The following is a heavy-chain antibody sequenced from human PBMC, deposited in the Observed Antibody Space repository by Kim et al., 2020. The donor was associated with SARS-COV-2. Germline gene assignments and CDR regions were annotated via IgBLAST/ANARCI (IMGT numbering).Heavy chain of an antibody. Sequence: GGSLRLSCAASGFTFSNAWMSWVRQAPGKGLEWVGRIKSKTDGGTTDYAAPVKGRFTISRDDSKNTLYLQMNSLKTEDTAVYYCTTWLLRYYGMDVWGQGTTVTVSS. CDR3: TTWLLRYYGMDV. D-gene: IGHD2-15*01. V-gene: IGHV3-15*01. J-gene: IGHJ6*02. CDR2: IKSKTDGGTT. CDR1: GFTFSNAW.